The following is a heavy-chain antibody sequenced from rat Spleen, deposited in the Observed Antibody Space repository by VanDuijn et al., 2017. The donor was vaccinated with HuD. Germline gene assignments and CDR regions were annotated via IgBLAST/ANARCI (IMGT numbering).Heavy chain of an antibody. CDR3: ARLGITLGAGHWFAY. Sequence: EVQLVESDGGLVQPGRSLKLSCAASGFTFNNYWMTWIRQAPGKGLEWVATITHTDGSTYYADSVKGRFTISRDNAKSTLYLQMYSLRSEDTATYYCARLGITLGAGHWFAYWGQGTLVTVSS. D-gene: IGHD1-2*01. V-gene: IGHV5-31*01. CDR1: GFTFNNYW. J-gene: IGHJ3*01. CDR2: ITHTDGST.